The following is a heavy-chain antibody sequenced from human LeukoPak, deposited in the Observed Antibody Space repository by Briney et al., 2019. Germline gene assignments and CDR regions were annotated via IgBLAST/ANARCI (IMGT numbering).Heavy chain of an antibody. V-gene: IGHV4-34*01. CDR2: INHSGST. CDR1: GGSFSGYY. CDR3: ARVPVNIWENWFDP. D-gene: IGHD1-26*01. J-gene: IGHJ5*02. Sequence: SETLSLTCAVYGGSFSGYYWSWIRQPPGKGLEWIGEINHSGSTNYNPSLKSRVTISVDTSKNQFSLKLNSVTAADTAVYYCARVPVNIWENWFDPWGQGTLVTVSS.